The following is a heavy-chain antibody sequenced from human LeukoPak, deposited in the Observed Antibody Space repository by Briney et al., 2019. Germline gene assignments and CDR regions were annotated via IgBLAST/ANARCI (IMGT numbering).Heavy chain of an antibody. J-gene: IGHJ4*02. Sequence: SETLSLTCAVYGGSFSGYYWSWIRQPPGKGLEWIGYIYYSGSTNYNPSLKSRVTISVDTSKNQFSLKLSSVTAADTAVYYCAREYSGSYYFDYWGQGTLVTVSS. CDR1: GGSFSGYY. D-gene: IGHD1-26*01. V-gene: IGHV4-59*01. CDR2: IYYSGST. CDR3: AREYSGSYYFDY.